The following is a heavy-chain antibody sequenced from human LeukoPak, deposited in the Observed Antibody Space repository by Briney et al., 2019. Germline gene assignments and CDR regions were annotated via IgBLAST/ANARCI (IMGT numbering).Heavy chain of an antibody. CDR3: ARVGPNYYDSSGHGAFDI. J-gene: IGHJ3*02. CDR1: GYSISSGYY. Sequence: PSETLSLTCAVSGYSISSGYYWGWIRQPPGKGLEWIGSIYHSGSTYYNPSLKSRVTISVDTSKNQFSLKLSSVTAADTAAYYCARVGPNYYDSSGHGAFDIWGQGTMVTVSS. D-gene: IGHD3-22*01. V-gene: IGHV4-38-2*01. CDR2: IYHSGST.